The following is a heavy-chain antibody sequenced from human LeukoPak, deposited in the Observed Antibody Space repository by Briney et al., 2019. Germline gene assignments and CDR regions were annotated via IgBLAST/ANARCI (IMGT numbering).Heavy chain of an antibody. CDR1: GGSISSYY. D-gene: IGHD3-3*01. V-gene: IGHV4-4*07. CDR3: IGNGYYSLEY. CDR2: MYTSGST. J-gene: IGHJ4*02. Sequence: PSETLSLTCTFSGGSISSYYWSWIRQPAGKGLEWIGRMYTSGSTNYNPSLKSRVTMSVDTSKNQFSLKLSSVTAADTAVYYCIGNGYYSLEYWGQGTLVTVSS.